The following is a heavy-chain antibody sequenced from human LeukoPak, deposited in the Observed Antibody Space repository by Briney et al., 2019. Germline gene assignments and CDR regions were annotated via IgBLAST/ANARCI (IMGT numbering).Heavy chain of an antibody. Sequence: GGSLRLSCVVSGFTFSNYWMSWVRQAPGKGLEWVSSISSSHIYYADSVKGRFTISRDNAESSLYLQMNSLRAEDTAVYYCARDKYGDYSFDYWGQGTLVTVSS. V-gene: IGHV3-21*01. D-gene: IGHD3-3*01. CDR2: ISSSHI. CDR1: GFTFSNYW. J-gene: IGHJ4*02. CDR3: ARDKYGDYSFDY.